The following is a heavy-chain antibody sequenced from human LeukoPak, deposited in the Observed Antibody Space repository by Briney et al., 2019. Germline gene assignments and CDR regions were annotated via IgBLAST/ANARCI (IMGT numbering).Heavy chain of an antibody. CDR3: ARAGQRITMIVVVTSWFDP. Sequence: ASVKVSCKASGYTFTSYGISWARQAPGQGLEWMGWISAYNGNTNYAQKLQGGVTMTTDTSTSTAYMELRSLRSDDTAVYYCARAGQRITMIVVVTSWFDPWGQGTLVTVSS. CDR2: ISAYNGNT. CDR1: GYTFTSYG. V-gene: IGHV1-18*01. J-gene: IGHJ5*02. D-gene: IGHD3-22*01.